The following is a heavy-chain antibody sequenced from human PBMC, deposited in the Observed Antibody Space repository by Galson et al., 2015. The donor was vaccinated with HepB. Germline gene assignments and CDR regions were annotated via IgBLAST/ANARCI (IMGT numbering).Heavy chain of an antibody. CDR1: GFTFSSYA. Sequence: SLRLSCAASGFTFSSYAMHWVRQAPGKGLEWVAGISYDGTNKHYADSVKGRFTISRDNSKNTLYLEMNSLRAEDTAVYYCANERAVRGVLSSAFDYWGQGTLVTVSS. CDR2: ISYDGTNK. V-gene: IGHV3-30*18. CDR3: ANERAVRGVLSSAFDY. J-gene: IGHJ4*02. D-gene: IGHD3-10*01.